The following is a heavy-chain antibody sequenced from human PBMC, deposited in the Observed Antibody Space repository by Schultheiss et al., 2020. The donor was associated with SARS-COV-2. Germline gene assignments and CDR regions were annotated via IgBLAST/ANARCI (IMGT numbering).Heavy chain of an antibody. CDR2: IYYSGST. V-gene: IGHV4-34*01. D-gene: IGHD6-19*01. CDR3: ARGRQWLV. CDR1: GGSFSGYY. J-gene: IGHJ4*02. Sequence: SETLSLTCAVYGGSFSGYYWSWIRQPPGKGLEWIGSIYYSGSTYYNPSLKSRVTMSVDTSKNQFSLKLSSVTAADTAVYYCARGRQWLVWGQGTLVTVSS.